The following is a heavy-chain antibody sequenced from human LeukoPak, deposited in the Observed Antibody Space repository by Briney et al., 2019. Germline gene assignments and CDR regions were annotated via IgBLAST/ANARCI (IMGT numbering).Heavy chain of an antibody. CDR3: ARDSWVYDILTGYYDYYYYYMDV. Sequence: PSETLSLTCTVSGGSISSYYWSWIRQPAGKGLEWIGRIYTSGSTNYNPSLKSRVTMSVDTSKNQFSLKLSSVTAADTAVYYCARDSWVYDILTGYYDYYYYYMDVWGKGTTVTVSS. J-gene: IGHJ6*03. CDR1: GGSISSYY. D-gene: IGHD3-9*01. CDR2: IYTSGST. V-gene: IGHV4-4*07.